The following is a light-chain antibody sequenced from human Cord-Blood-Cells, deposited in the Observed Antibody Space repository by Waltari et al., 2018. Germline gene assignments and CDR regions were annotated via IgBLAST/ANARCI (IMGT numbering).Light chain of an antibody. CDR3: QQSYSTMYT. V-gene: IGKV1-39*01. J-gene: IGKJ2*01. CDR1: QRISSY. CDR2: AAS. Sequence: DIQMTQSTSSLPASVEDRVTITCRASQRISSYLNWYQQKPGKAPKLLIYAASSLQSGVPSRFSGSGSGTDFTLTISSLQPEDFATYYCQQSYSTMYTFGQGTKLEIK.